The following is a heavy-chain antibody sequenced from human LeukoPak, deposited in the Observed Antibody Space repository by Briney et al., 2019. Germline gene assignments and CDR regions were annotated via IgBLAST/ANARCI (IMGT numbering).Heavy chain of an antibody. CDR1: GFTFSSYS. CDR2: ISYSSSTI. CDR3: ARDRLHYGEYEKTFDY. D-gene: IGHD4-17*01. V-gene: IGHV3-48*01. Sequence: GGSLRLSCAASGFTFSSYSMNWARQAPGKWLEWVSYISYSSSTIYYADSVKGRFTISRDNAKNSLYLQMDSLRAEDTAVYYCARDRLHYGEYEKTFDYWGQGTLVTVSS. J-gene: IGHJ4*02.